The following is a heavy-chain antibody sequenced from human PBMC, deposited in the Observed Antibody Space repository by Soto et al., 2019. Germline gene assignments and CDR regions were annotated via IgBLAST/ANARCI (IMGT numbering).Heavy chain of an antibody. CDR3: AREYYGDSPFDY. Sequence: ASVKVSCKSSGYTFTSYGISWGRQAPGQGLEWMGWISAYNGNTNYAQKLQGRVTMTTDTSTSTAYMELRSLRSDDTAVYYCAREYYGDSPFDYWGQGTLVTVSS. J-gene: IGHJ4*01. V-gene: IGHV1-18*04. CDR1: GYTFTSYG. D-gene: IGHD4-17*01. CDR2: ISAYNGNT.